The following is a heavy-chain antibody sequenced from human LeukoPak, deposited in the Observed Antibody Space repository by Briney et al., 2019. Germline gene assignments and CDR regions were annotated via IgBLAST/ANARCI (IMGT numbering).Heavy chain of an antibody. J-gene: IGHJ3*02. D-gene: IGHD2-15*01. CDR1: GYRFINFW. CDR2: IHPGDSDT. CDR3: ARRGLLGYCSGASCYDAFDI. Sequence: GESLKISCKGSGYRFINFWIGWGRQMPGKGLEWMGIIHPGDSDTRYSPPFEGQVTISVDKSISTAYLQWSSLKASDTAMYYCARRGLLGYCSGASCYDAFDIWGQGIMVTVSS. V-gene: IGHV5-51*01.